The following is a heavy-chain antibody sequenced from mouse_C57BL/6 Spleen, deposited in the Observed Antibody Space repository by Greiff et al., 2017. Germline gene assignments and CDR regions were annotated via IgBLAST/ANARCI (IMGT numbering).Heavy chain of an antibody. CDR1: GYTFTDYY. D-gene: IGHD2-2*01. V-gene: IGHV1-26*01. CDR3: ARRGYDRGPFDY. J-gene: IGHJ2*01. Sequence: LVEPGASVKISCKASGYTFTDYYMNWVKQSHGKSLEWIGDINPNNGGTSYNQKFTGKATLTVDKSSSTAYMELRSLTSEDSAVYYCARRGYDRGPFDYWGQGTTLTVSS. CDR2: INPNNGGT.